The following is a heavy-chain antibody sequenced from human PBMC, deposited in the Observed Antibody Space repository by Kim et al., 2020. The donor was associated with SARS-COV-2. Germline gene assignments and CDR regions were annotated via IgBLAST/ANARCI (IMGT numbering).Heavy chain of an antibody. D-gene: IGHD3-10*01. CDR3: ARGEFPDR. Sequence: SSYIYNGDSGKGRFTISRDNTKNSLYLQMDSLRTEDTAVYYCARGEFPDRWGQGTLVTVSS. CDR2: SSYI. J-gene: IGHJ5*02. V-gene: IGHV3-21*01.